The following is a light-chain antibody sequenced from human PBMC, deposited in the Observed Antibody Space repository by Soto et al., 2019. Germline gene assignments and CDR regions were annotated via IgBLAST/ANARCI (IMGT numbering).Light chain of an antibody. V-gene: IGKV3-20*01. CDR3: QQYGSSYT. CDR1: QSLSDNY. J-gene: IGKJ2*01. Sequence: EIVLTQSPGTLSLSPGERATLSCRASQSLSDNYLAWYQQKPGQAPRLLIYGASIRATGIPDRFSGSGSGTDFTLTISRLEPEDFAVYYCQQYGSSYTFGQGTKLEIK. CDR2: GAS.